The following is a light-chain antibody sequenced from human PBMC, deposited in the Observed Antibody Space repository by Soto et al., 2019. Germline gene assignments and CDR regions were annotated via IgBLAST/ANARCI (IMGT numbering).Light chain of an antibody. CDR3: SSYXTGITLYV. CDR2: DVS. J-gene: IGLJ1*01. Sequence: QSVLTQPASVSGSPGQSITLSCTGTSSDVGGYNYVSWYQLHPGRAPKLIIYDVSHRPSGISNRFSGSKSGNTASLTISGLQPEDEADYFCSSYXTGITLYVFGPGTKLTVL. V-gene: IGLV2-14*01. CDR1: SSDVGGYNY.